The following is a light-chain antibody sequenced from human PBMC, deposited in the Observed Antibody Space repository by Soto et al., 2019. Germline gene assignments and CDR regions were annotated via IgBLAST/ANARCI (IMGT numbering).Light chain of an antibody. Sequence: DIQMTQSPSSLSASVGDRVTITCRASQDISNYLAWYQQRPGKVPNVLIHAASTLQSGVPSRFSGSGSGTDFTLTISSLQPEDVATYYCQKYDSTPLTFGGGTKVEI. V-gene: IGKV1-27*01. CDR3: QKYDSTPLT. CDR2: AAS. CDR1: QDISNY. J-gene: IGKJ4*01.